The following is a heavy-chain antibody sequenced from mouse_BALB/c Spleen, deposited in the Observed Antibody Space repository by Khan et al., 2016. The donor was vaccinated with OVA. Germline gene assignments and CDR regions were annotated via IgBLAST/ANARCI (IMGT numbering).Heavy chain of an antibody. CDR1: GYIFTSYW. J-gene: IGHJ2*01. Sequence: QVQLKQSGGELVRPGASVNLSCKTSGYIFTSYWIHWVRQRSGQGLEWIARIYPGTDNTYYNEKLKDRATLTADKSSSTAYMQLSSLKSEDSAVYFCAREEALYYFDYWGQGTTLTVSS. CDR2: IYPGTDNT. D-gene: IGHD3-2*02. V-gene: IGHV1-76*01. CDR3: AREEALYYFDY.